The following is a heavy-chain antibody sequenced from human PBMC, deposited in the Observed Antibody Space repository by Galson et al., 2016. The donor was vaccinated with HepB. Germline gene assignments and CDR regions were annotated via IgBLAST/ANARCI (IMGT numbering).Heavy chain of an antibody. D-gene: IGHD3-16*01. CDR2: ISYDGNNN. CDR1: GFTFSSFA. Sequence: SLRLSCAASGFTFSSFAMHWVRQAPGQGLEWVAFISYDGNNNYYADSVKGRVTISRDNSKNTLYLQMNSLGAEDTAVYYCARGGWGELDYWGQGTVVTVSS. V-gene: IGHV3-30-3*01. J-gene: IGHJ4*02. CDR3: ARGGWGELDY.